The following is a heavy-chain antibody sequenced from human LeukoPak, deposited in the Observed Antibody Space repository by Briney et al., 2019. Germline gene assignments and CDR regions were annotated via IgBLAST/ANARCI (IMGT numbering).Heavy chain of an antibody. CDR2: ISGSGNIT. J-gene: IGHJ4*02. V-gene: IGHV3-23*01. D-gene: IGHD3-22*01. CDR3: AKDLYYYDSSGFDY. Sequence: GGSLRLSCAASGFTFSLYAMSWVRQAPGKGLEWVSAISGSGNITYSADSVQGRFTISRDNSKNTLYLQMNSLRADDTAVYYCAKDLYYYDSSGFDYWGQGTLVTVSS. CDR1: GFTFSLYA.